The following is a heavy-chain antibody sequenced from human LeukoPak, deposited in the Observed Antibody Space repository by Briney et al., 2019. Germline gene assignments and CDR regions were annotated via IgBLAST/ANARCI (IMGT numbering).Heavy chain of an antibody. CDR3: ARSSYTSGSSYFDY. CDR1: GFTFSDYY. J-gene: IGHJ4*02. D-gene: IGHD3-10*01. Sequence: PGGSLRLSCAASGFTFSDYYMNWIRQAPGKGLEWLSYISSTTSYTDYADSVKGRFTISRDNAKNSLYLQMSSLRAEDTAVYYCARSSYTSGSSYFDYWGQGTQVTVSA. V-gene: IGHV3-11*03. CDR2: ISSTTSYT.